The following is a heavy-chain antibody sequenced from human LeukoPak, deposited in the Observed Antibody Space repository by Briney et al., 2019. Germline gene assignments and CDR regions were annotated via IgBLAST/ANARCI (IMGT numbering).Heavy chain of an antibody. D-gene: IGHD3-9*01. J-gene: IGHJ4*02. V-gene: IGHV1-8*01. CDR3: ARETTIPPYYFDY. CDR2: MSPNSGNT. CDR1: GYTFTSYD. Sequence: ASVKVSCKASGYTFTSYDITWVRQAPGQGREGMGWMSPNSGNTGYARKFQGRVTMTRNTSITTAYMELSSLTSEDTAVYYCARETTIPPYYFDYWGLGSQVTVSP.